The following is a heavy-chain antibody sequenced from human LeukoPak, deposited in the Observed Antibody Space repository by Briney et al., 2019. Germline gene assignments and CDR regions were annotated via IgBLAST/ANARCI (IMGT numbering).Heavy chain of an antibody. D-gene: IGHD6-19*01. Sequence: ASVKVSCKASGGTFSSYAIGWVRQAPGQGLEWMGGIIPIFGTANYAQKFQGRVTITADESTSTAYMELSSLRSEDTAVYYCARSIAVAGLDFDYWGQGTLVTVSS. V-gene: IGHV1-69*13. J-gene: IGHJ4*02. CDR1: GGTFSSYA. CDR3: ARSIAVAGLDFDY. CDR2: IIPIFGTA.